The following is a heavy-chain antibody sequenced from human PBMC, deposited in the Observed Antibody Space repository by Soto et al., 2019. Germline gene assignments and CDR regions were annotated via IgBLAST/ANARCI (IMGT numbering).Heavy chain of an antibody. CDR3: ARDPRPPSGWLGFWEYGMDV. D-gene: IGHD3-3*01. CDR1: GYTFTGNY. V-gene: IGHV1-2*02. CDR2: VDPDNGGT. J-gene: IGHJ6*02. Sequence: ASVKVSCKASGYTFTGNYIHWVRQAPGQGLEWMGWVDPDNGGTTSAQKFQGRVTMTRDTSVTTAYMELSRLTSDDTAVYYCARDPRPPSGWLGFWEYGMDVWGQGTTVTVSS.